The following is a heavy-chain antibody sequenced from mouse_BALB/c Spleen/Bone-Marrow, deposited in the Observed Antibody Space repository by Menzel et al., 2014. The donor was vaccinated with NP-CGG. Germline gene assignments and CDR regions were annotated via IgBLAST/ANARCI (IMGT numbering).Heavy chain of an antibody. CDR3: ARTTVALDY. Sequence: VKLMESGPALVKPGASARISCKASGYTFTSYYIQWVKQRPGQGLEWIGWIYPGNVNTKYNEKFKGKATLTADKSSSAAYMQLSSLTSEDSAVYFCARTTVALDYWGQGTTLTVSS. J-gene: IGHJ2*01. V-gene: IGHV1S56*01. CDR2: IYPGNVNT. CDR1: GYTFTSYY. D-gene: IGHD1-1*01.